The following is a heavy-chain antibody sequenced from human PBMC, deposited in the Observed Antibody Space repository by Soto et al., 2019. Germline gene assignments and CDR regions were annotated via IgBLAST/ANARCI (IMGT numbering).Heavy chain of an antibody. V-gene: IGHV1-69*13. CDR2: IIPIFGTA. CDR3: AREYYYDSSGYYYAHYFDY. CDR1: GGTFSSYA. J-gene: IGHJ4*02. D-gene: IGHD3-22*01. Sequence: SVKVSCKASGGTFSSYAISWVRQAPGQGLEWMGGIIPIFGTANYAQKFQGRVTITADESTSTAYMELSSLRSEDTAVYYCAREYYYDSSGYYYAHYFDYWGQGTLVTVSS.